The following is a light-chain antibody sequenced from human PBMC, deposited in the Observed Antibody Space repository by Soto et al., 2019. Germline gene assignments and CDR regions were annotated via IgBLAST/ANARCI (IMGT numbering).Light chain of an antibody. CDR3: NSYTTGNTLPVV. CDR2: EVS. J-gene: IGLJ2*01. Sequence: QSALTQPASVSGSPGQSITISCTGTSSDVGGYNYVSWYQHHPGKAPKLMIHEVSNRPSGVSNRFSGSKSGNTASLTISGLQAEDEADDYCNSYTTGNTLPVVFGGGTKLTVL. V-gene: IGLV2-14*01. CDR1: SSDVGGYNY.